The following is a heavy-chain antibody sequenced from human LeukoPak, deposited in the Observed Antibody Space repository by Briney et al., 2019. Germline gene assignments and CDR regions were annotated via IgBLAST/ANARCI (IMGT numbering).Heavy chain of an antibody. V-gene: IGHV3-48*03. CDR2: ITSSGDDI. CDR3: ARFPIQMVRGITSYYDGMDV. CDR1: GFTFSSFE. J-gene: IGHJ6*02. D-gene: IGHD3-10*01. Sequence: GESLKISCAASGFTFSSFEMNWVRQAPGKGLEWISFITSSGDDIFYADSVKGRFTISRDNAKNSLYLQMNSLRAEDTAVYYCARFPIQMVRGITSYYDGMDVWGQGTTVTVSS.